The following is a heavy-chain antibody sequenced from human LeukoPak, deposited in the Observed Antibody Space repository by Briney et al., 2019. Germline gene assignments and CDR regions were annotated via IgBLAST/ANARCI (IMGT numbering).Heavy chain of an antibody. Sequence: PSETLSLTRAVSGGSISSGGYSWHWIRQPPGTGRECIEYICHSGSTYYNPSLKSRATISVDRSKNQCSLKLSSVTAADTAVYYCASGGYSYGFDYWGQGTLVTVSS. V-gene: IGHV4-30-2*01. J-gene: IGHJ4*02. D-gene: IGHD5-18*01. CDR3: ASGGYSYGFDY. CDR2: ICHSGST. CDR1: GGSISSGGYS.